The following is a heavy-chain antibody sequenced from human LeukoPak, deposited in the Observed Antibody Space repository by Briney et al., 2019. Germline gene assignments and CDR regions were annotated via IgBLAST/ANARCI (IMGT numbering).Heavy chain of an antibody. CDR2: IYYSGST. Sequence: PSETLSLTCTVSGGSISSSSYYWGWIRQPPGKGLEWIGSIYYSGSTYYNPSLKSRVTISVDTSKNQFSLKLSSVTAADTAVYYCARIYCSSTGCYNEIDYWGQGTLVTVSS. J-gene: IGHJ4*02. V-gene: IGHV4-39*01. CDR3: ARIYCSSTGCYNEIDY. CDR1: GGSISSSSYY. D-gene: IGHD2-2*02.